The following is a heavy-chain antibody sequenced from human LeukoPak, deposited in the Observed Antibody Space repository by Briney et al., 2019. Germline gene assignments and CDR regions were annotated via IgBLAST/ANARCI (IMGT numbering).Heavy chain of an antibody. D-gene: IGHD1-26*01. Sequence: SETLSLTCTVSGGSISSYYWSWIRQPPGKGLEWIGYIYYSGSTNYNPSLKSRVTISVDTSKNQSSLKLSSVTAADTAVYYCARDTWELPPRGGSRGNFDYWGQGTLVTVSS. CDR2: IYYSGST. CDR3: ARDTWELPPRGGSRGNFDY. CDR1: GGSISSYY. J-gene: IGHJ4*02. V-gene: IGHV4-59*01.